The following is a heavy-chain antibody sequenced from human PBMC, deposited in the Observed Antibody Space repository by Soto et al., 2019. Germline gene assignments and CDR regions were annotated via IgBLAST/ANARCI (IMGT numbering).Heavy chain of an antibody. CDR1: GYTFTSYD. V-gene: IGHV1-8*01. J-gene: IGHJ3*02. Sequence: ASVKVSCKASGYTFTSYDINWVRQATGQGPEWMGWMNPNSGNTGYAQKFQGRVTMTRNTSISTAYMELSSLRSEDTAVYYCAISSGWSHDAFDIWGQGTMVTVSS. CDR2: MNPNSGNT. D-gene: IGHD6-19*01. CDR3: AISSGWSHDAFDI.